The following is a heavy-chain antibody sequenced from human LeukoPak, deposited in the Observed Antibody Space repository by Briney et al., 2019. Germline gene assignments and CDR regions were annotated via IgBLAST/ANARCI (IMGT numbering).Heavy chain of an antibody. J-gene: IGHJ4*02. V-gene: IGHV3-11*04. CDR1: GFTFSDYY. D-gene: IGHD6-13*01. CDR2: ISSSGSTI. Sequence: GGSLRLSCAASGFTFSDYYMSWIRQAPGKGLEWVSYISSSGSTIYYADSGKGRFTISRDNAKNSLYLQMNSLRAEDTAVYYCARDRSLVAAAAPYFDYWGQGTLVTVSS. CDR3: ARDRSLVAAAAPYFDY.